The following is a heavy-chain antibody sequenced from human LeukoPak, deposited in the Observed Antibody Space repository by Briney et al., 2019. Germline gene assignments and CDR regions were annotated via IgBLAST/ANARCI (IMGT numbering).Heavy chain of an antibody. Sequence: ASVKVSCKASGYTFTNYDINWVRQATGQGLEWMGYMNPNSGNTGYAQKFQGRVTITKDTSISTAYMELYSLRSEDTAVYYCAREGFDYWGQGTLVTASS. CDR2: MNPNSGNT. CDR3: AREGFDY. CDR1: GYTFTNYD. V-gene: IGHV1-8*03. J-gene: IGHJ4*02.